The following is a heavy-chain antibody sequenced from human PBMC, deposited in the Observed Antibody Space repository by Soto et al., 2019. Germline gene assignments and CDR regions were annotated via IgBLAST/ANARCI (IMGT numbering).Heavy chain of an antibody. D-gene: IGHD3-16*02. Sequence: EVQLVESGGGLVKPGGSLRLSCAASGFTFSNAWMNWVRQAPGKGLEWVGRIKSKTDVGTTDYAAPVKGRFTISREDSKNTLYLQMTSLKSEDTAVYYCTTGSYDYVWGSYRTPFDYWGQGTLVTVSS. J-gene: IGHJ4*02. V-gene: IGHV3-15*07. CDR1: GFTFSNAW. CDR2: IKSKTDVGTT. CDR3: TTGSYDYVWGSYRTPFDY.